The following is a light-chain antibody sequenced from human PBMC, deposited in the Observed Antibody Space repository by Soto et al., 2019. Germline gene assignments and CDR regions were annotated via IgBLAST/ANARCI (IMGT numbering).Light chain of an antibody. CDR2: DVT. CDR1: SSDVGAYNY. Sequence: QSALTQPRSVSGSPGQSVTISCTGSSSDVGAYNYVSWFQQYPGKAPKLIIYDVTERPSGVPDRFFGSKSGNTASLTISGLQAEDDADYYCCSFVGGYIFVFGTETKLTVL. V-gene: IGLV2-11*01. CDR3: CSFVGGYIFV. J-gene: IGLJ1*01.